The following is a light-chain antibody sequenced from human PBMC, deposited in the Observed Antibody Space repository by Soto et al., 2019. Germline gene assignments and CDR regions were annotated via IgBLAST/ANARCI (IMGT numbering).Light chain of an antibody. J-gene: IGKJ5*01. CDR1: QSITSN. CDR3: QHYFKWPYT. V-gene: IGKV3-15*01. CDR2: GAS. Sequence: EIVLTQSPGTLSLSPGERATLSCRASQSITSNLAWYQQKPGRAPRLLIYGASTRATGIPARFSGSGSGTEFTLTISNLQSEDFALYYCQHYFKWPYTFGQGTRLEIK.